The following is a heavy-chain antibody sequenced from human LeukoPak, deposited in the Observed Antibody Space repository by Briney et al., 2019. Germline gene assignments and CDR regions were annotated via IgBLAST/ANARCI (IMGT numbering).Heavy chain of an antibody. V-gene: IGHV4-34*01. CDR1: GVSFSGYY. CDR2: INHSGST. D-gene: IGHD3-3*01. CDR3: ARGRPIYYDFWSGYPPYYFDY. J-gene: IGHJ4*02. Sequence: SETLSLTCAVYGVSFSGYYWSWIRQPPGKGLEWIGEINHSGSTNYNPSLKSRVTISVDTSKNQFSLKLSSVTAADTAVYYCARGRPIYYDFWSGYPPYYFDYWGQGTLVTVSS.